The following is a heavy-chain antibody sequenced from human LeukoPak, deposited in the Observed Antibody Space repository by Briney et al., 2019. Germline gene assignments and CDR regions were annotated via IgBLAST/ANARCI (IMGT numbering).Heavy chain of an antibody. CDR3: ASLAAGTFWWFDP. V-gene: IGHV1-2*02. D-gene: IGHD6-13*01. J-gene: IGHJ5*02. Sequence: ASVKVSCKASGYNFTGYYMHWVRQAAGQGLEWWGWINPNSGGTNYAQKFQGRVTMTRDTSISTAYMELSRLRSDDTAVYYCASLAAGTFWWFDPWGQGTLVTVSS. CDR2: INPNSGGT. CDR1: GYNFTGYY.